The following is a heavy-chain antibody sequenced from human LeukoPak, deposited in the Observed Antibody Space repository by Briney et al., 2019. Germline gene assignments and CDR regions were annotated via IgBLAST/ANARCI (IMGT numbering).Heavy chain of an antibody. D-gene: IGHD3-16*01. CDR1: GFMFSRLG. Sequence: GRSLRLFCTASGFMFSRLGMQWVRQAPGEGVEGVAMIWHDGSVEEYADYVQGRFTISRDNSQNTLYLQMNSLRDDDTAVYYCAKEGDQFRGYLDAWGKGTTVTVSS. CDR2: IWHDGSVE. CDR3: AKEGDQFRGYLDA. J-gene: IGHJ6*03. V-gene: IGHV3-33*06.